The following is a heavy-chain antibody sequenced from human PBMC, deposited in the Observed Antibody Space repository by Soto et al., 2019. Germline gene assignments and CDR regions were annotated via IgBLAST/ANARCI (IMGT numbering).Heavy chain of an antibody. CDR2: IYTSGST. Sequence: SETLSLTCTVSGGSISSDYWSWIRQPAGKGLEWIGRIYTSGSTNYNPSLKSRVTMSVDTSKNQFSLKLSSVTAADTAVYYCARDLYYYDSSGYYHNWFDPWGQGTLVTVSS. V-gene: IGHV4-4*07. CDR3: ARDLYYYDSSGYYHNWFDP. CDR1: GGSISSDY. D-gene: IGHD3-22*01. J-gene: IGHJ5*02.